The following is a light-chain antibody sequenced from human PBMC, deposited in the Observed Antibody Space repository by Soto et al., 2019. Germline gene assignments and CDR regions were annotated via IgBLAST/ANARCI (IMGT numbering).Light chain of an antibody. CDR3: VLYIGGGIRV. CDR1: SGSVSTNYY. V-gene: IGLV8-61*01. J-gene: IGLJ3*02. CDR2: STN. Sequence: QTVVTQEPSFSVSPGGTVTLTCGLSSGSVSTNYYPSWYQQTPGQAPRTLIYSTNTRSSGVPDRFSGSILGNKAALTITGAQADDESDYYCVLYIGGGIRVFGGGTKLTVL.